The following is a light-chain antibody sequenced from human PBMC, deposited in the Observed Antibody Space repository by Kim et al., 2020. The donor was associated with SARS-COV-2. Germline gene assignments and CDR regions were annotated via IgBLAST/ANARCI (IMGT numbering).Light chain of an antibody. J-gene: IGLJ2*01. Sequence: VAPGQTASVTCSGGELVWKYACCCKQKQGQSPVLVINQESKRPSWIPQRFSGANSGGTATLTISGAQAMDDADDYYQAWDSSSGVVFGGGTKLTVL. CDR2: QES. V-gene: IGLV3-1*01. CDR1: ELVWKY. CDR3: QAWDSSSGVV.